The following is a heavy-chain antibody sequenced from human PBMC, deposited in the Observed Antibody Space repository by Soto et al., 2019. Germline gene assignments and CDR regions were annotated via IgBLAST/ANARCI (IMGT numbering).Heavy chain of an antibody. CDR1: GFTFSDSA. CDR3: TSSSLVAAFDI. Sequence: VGSLRLSCAASGFTFSDSALHWVRQASGKGLEWVGRVRSKAKTNATAYATSVKGRLTVSRDDSKNTAYLQMNSLKTEDTAVYYCTSSSLVAAFDIWCPGTMVTVS. J-gene: IGHJ3*02. D-gene: IGHD5-12*01. V-gene: IGHV3-73*01. CDR2: VRSKAKTNAT.